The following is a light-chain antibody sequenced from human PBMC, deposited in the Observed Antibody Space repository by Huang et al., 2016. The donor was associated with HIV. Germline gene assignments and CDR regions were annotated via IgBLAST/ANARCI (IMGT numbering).Light chain of an antibody. J-gene: IGKJ2*01. CDR3: QQYSKWPPNT. V-gene: IGKV3-15*01. Sequence: DIVMTQSPATLSLSPGERATLSCRASQSVNSKLAWYQQKPGQAPRLLIYGASTRATGVPGRFSGSGSGTEFTLTISSLQSEDFAVYYCQQYSKWPPNTFGQGTKLESK. CDR1: QSVNSK. CDR2: GAS.